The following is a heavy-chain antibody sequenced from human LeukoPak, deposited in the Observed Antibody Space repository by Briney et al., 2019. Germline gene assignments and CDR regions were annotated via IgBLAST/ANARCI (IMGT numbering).Heavy chain of an antibody. Sequence: SETLSLTCTVSGGSISRYYWSWTRQPPGKGLEWIGHIYHSGSTNHNPSLRSRVTISVDTSKNQFSLKLRSVTAADTAVYYCARCKYQIDYWGQGTLVTVSS. CDR3: ARCKYQIDY. J-gene: IGHJ4*02. CDR2: IYHSGST. CDR1: GGSISRYY. D-gene: IGHD2-2*01. V-gene: IGHV4-59*08.